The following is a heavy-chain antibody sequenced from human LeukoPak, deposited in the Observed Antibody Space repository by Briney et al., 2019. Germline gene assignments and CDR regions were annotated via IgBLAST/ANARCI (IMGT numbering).Heavy chain of an antibody. D-gene: IGHD6-13*01. CDR2: ISGSGGST. CDR3: AKRPGVYSSSWYFDY. CDR1: GFTFSSYA. Sequence: GGTLRLSCAASGFTFSSYAMSWVRQATGKGLEWVSAISGSGGSTYYADSVKGRFTISRDNSKNTLYLQMNSLRAEDTAVYYCAKRPGVYSSSWYFDYWGQGTLVTVSS. V-gene: IGHV3-23*01. J-gene: IGHJ4*02.